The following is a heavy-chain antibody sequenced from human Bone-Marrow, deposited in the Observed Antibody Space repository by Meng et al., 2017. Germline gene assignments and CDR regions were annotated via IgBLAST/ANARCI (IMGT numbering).Heavy chain of an antibody. CDR2: IYHSGST. D-gene: IGHD3-22*01. V-gene: IGHV4-4*03. CDR3: ARATYYYDSSRRNMRDLPFDY. J-gene: IGHJ4*02. CDR1: GGSISSSNW. Sequence: LRGSAPGRGKPPGPLSLPGAVSGGSISSSNWWSWVRQPPGKGLEWIGEIYHSGSTNYNPSLKSRVTISVDKSKNQFSLKLSSVTAADTAVYYCARATYYYDSSRRNMRDLPFDYWGQGTLVTVSS.